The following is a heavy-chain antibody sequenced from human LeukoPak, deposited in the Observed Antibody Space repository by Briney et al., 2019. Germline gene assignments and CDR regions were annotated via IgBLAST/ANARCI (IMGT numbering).Heavy chain of an antibody. CDR3: ARDLLGDYGTFDI. CDR1: GGSITTHY. CDR2: VYNTGST. V-gene: IGHV4-4*07. D-gene: IGHD4-17*01. Sequence: SETLSLTCTVSGGSITTHYWSWIRQPAGREVEWIGRVYNTGSTKYNPSLESRVTMSVDTSSNRFSLRLKSVTAADTAVYYCARDLLGDYGTFDIWGQGAMVTVSS. J-gene: IGHJ3*02.